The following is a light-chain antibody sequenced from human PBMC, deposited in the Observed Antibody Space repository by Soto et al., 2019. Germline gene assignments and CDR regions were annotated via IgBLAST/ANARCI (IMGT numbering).Light chain of an antibody. CDR1: QSVSSY. CDR2: DAS. J-gene: IGKJ5*01. Sequence: LVLTQSPVTLSLSPGDRATLSCRASQSVSSYLLWYQQKPGQAPRLLIYDASNRASGTPARFSGSGSETDFTLTISSLEPEDFAVYYCQHRMNWPLTFGQGTRLQIK. V-gene: IGKV3-11*01. CDR3: QHRMNWPLT.